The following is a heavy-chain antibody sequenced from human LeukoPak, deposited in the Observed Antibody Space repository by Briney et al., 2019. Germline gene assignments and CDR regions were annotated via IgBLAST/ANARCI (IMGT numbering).Heavy chain of an antibody. CDR1: GYTFTSYG. CDR2: ISAYNGNT. CDR3: ATDRGGATIFDY. D-gene: IGHD1-26*01. J-gene: IGHJ4*02. V-gene: IGHV1-18*01. Sequence: ASVEVSCKASGYTFTSYGISWVRQAPGQGLEWMGWISAYNGNTNYAQKFQGRVTMTEDTSTDTAYMELSSLRSEDTAVYYCATDRGGATIFDYWGQGTLVTVSS.